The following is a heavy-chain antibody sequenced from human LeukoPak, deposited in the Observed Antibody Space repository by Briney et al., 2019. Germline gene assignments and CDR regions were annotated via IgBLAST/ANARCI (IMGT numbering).Heavy chain of an antibody. D-gene: IGHD3-10*01. V-gene: IGHV1-2*02. J-gene: IGHJ3*02. CDR3: ARAVRGVISDAFDI. CDR2: INPNSGGT. Sequence: ASVKVSCKASGYTFTGYYMHWVRQAPGQGLEWMGWINPNSGGTNYAQKFQGRVTMTRDTSISTAYMELSRLRSDDTAVYYCARAVRGVISDAFDIWGQGTMVTVSS. CDR1: GYTFTGYY.